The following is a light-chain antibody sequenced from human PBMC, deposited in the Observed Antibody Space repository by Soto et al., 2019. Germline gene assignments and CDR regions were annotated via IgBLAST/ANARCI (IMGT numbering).Light chain of an antibody. Sequence: EIVLTQSPGTLSLSPGERATLSCRASQSVSSSYLAWYQQKPGQAPRLLIYCASSRATGIPDRFSSSGSGTDFTLTISRLESEDFAVYYCQQYGRSPGYTFGEGTKLEIK. CDR2: CAS. CDR1: QSVSSSY. J-gene: IGKJ2*01. V-gene: IGKV3-20*01. CDR3: QQYGRSPGYT.